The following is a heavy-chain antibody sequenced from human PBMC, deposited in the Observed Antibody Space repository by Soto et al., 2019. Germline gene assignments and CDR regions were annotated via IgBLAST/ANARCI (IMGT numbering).Heavy chain of an antibody. CDR2: ITPYNGKT. CDR3: ARDTSHYFDH. J-gene: IGHJ4*01. CDR1: GYTFITVG. Sequence: QVHLVQSGAEVKKPGASVKVSCKTSGYTFITVGISWVRQAPGQGLEWMGWITPYNGKTNYAQKFQDRVTMTTDTSTGTAYMELRSLRSDDSAVYYCARDTSHYFDHWGHGTLVTVSS. V-gene: IGHV1-18*01. D-gene: IGHD2-2*01.